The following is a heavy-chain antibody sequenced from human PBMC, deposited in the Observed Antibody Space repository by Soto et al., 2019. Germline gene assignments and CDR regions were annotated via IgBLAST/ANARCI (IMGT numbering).Heavy chain of an antibody. CDR1: GFTFSSYT. V-gene: IGHV3-30-3*01. CDR2: ISYDGSSK. Sequence: QVQLVESGGGVVQPGRSLRLSCAASGFTFSSYTMHWVRQAPGKGLEWVAVISYDGSSKYYADSVKGRFTISRDNSKNTLYLQRNSLTAEDTAVYYCARGVQLWLDYFDYWGQGTLVTVSS. D-gene: IGHD5-18*01. CDR3: ARGVQLWLDYFDY. J-gene: IGHJ4*02.